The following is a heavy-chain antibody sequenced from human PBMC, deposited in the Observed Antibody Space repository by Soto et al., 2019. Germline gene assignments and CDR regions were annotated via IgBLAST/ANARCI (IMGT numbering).Heavy chain of an antibody. CDR2: ISANNGNT. D-gene: IGHD3-10*01. J-gene: IGHJ4*02. V-gene: IGHV1-18*01. CDR1: GGTFSTYG. Sequence: GASVKVSCKASGGTFSTYGMNWVRLAPGQGLEWMGGISANNGNTNYAQKFQGRVTMTTETSTSTAYMELRSLRFDDTAVYYCARAGYFYGSGSPLRFWGQGALVTVSS. CDR3: ARAGYFYGSGSPLRF.